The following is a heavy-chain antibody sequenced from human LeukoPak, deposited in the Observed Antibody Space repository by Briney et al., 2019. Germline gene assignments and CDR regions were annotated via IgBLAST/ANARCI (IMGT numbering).Heavy chain of an antibody. D-gene: IGHD3-10*01. CDR1: GGSISSYH. Sequence: SETLSLTCTVSGGSISSYHWSWIRQPPGKGLEWIGYISYSGSTNYNPPLKSRVTISVDKSKNQFSLRLSSVTAGDTAVYYCARDRDYYYGMDVWGQGTAVTVSS. CDR2: ISYSGST. J-gene: IGHJ6*02. CDR3: ARDRDYYYGMDV. V-gene: IGHV4-59*01.